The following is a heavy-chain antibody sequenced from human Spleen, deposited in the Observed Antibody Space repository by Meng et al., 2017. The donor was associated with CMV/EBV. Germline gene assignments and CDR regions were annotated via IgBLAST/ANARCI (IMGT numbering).Heavy chain of an antibody. Sequence: SETLSLTCAVYGGSFSGYHWSWIRQPPGKGLEWIGEINHSGSTNYNPSLKSRVTISVDTSRNQLSLRLTSVTAADTAIYYCARPNSGSYARVAYDIWGQGTMVTVSS. D-gene: IGHD1-26*01. CDR2: INHSGST. V-gene: IGHV4-34*01. CDR3: ARPNSGSYARVAYDI. CDR1: GGSFSGYH. J-gene: IGHJ3*02.